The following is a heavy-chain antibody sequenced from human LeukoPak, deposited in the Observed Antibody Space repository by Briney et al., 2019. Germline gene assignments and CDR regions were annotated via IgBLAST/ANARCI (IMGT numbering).Heavy chain of an antibody. CDR2: IYHSGST. D-gene: IGHD6-13*01. CDR1: GGSISSGGYS. Sequence: SQTLSLTCAVTGGSISSGGYSWSWIRQPPGKGLEWIGYIYHSGSTYYNPSLKSRVTISVDRSKNQFSLKLSSVTAADTAVYYCARLVAATGNFDYWGQGTLVTVSS. CDR3: ARLVAATGNFDY. V-gene: IGHV4-30-2*01. J-gene: IGHJ4*02.